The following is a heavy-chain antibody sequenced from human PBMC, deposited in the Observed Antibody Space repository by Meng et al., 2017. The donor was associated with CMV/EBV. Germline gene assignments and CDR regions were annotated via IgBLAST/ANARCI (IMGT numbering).Heavy chain of an antibody. CDR1: GYSFTSYW. V-gene: IGHV5-51*01. J-gene: IGHJ4*02. Sequence: KVSCKGSGYSFTSYWIGWVRQMPGKGPEWMGIIYPGDSDTRYSPSFQGQVTISADKSISTAYLQWSSLKASDTAMYYCASSVTTAGFDYWGQGTLVTVSS. D-gene: IGHD4-11*01. CDR2: IYPGDSDT. CDR3: ASSVTTAGFDY.